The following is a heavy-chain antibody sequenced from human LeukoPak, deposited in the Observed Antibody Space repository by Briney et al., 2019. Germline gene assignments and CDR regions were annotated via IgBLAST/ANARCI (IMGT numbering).Heavy chain of an antibody. Sequence: SQTLSLTCTVSGRSISIGGYXXSWIRQHARXXXXXXXYIYYGGSTYYNPSLKSRFTISVDTSQNEFSIKLNCVTAADTAVYYCARDRFCGGIPYYFDYWGQGTLVTVSS. CDR1: GRSISIGGYX. D-gene: IGHD2-21*01. CDR3: ARDRFCGGIPYYFDY. CDR2: IYYGGST. V-gene: IGHV4-31*03. J-gene: IGHJ4*02.